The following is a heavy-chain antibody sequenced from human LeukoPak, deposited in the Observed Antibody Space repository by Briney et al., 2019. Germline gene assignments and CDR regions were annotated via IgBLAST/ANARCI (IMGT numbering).Heavy chain of an antibody. CDR1: GGSISGFH. D-gene: IGHD3-16*01. J-gene: IGHJ5*02. Sequence: ASETLSLTCTVSGGSISGFHWSWIRQPPGKGLEYIGDVFYSGGTNYNSSLKSRLTISVDTSRNQFSLKLTSATAADTAVYYCARLYAGAYTRLDPWGQGTLVAVSS. CDR3: ARLYAGAYTRLDP. CDR2: VFYSGGT. V-gene: IGHV4-59*08.